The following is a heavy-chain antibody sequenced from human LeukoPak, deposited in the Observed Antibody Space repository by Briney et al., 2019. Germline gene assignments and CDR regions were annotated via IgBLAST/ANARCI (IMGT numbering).Heavy chain of an antibody. CDR2: IWYDGTDK. J-gene: IGHJ6*02. Sequence: GRSLRLTCAASGFTFSSYGMHWVRQGPGKGLECVTFIWYDGTDKNYADSVKGRFTISRDNSKNTLYLQMNSLRAEDTAVYYCARSGSTYYYGMDVWGQGTTVTVSS. CDR1: GFTFSSYG. D-gene: IGHD3-10*01. CDR3: ARSGSTYYYGMDV. V-gene: IGHV3-33*01.